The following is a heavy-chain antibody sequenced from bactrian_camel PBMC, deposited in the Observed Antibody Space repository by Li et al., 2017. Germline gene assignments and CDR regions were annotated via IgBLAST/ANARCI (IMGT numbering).Heavy chain of an antibody. J-gene: IGHJ4*01. CDR1: GSIFSMCA. CDR2: ISSDGTT. V-gene: IGHV3S53*01. Sequence: HVQLVESGGGSVQAGGSLKLSCVVSGSIFSMCAMGWYRQAPGKQPLERELIASISSDGTTTYTDSVKGRFTIAKDNAKDTVFLQMNSLKPEDTAMYYCASDSESICHDYSYWGRGTQVTVS. CDR3: ASDSESICHDYSY. D-gene: IGHD1*01.